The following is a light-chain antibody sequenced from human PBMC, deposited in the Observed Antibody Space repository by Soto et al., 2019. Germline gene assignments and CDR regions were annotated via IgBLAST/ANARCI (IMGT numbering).Light chain of an antibody. Sequence: DIPMTQSPSTLSASVGDRVTITCRASQSISSWLAWYQHKPGKAPKLLIYKASSLDTGVPSRFSGSGSGTEFTLTISSLQPDDFATYYCQQYNVYSLTFGQGTKVEIK. V-gene: IGKV1-5*03. J-gene: IGKJ1*01. CDR3: QQYNVYSLT. CDR2: KAS. CDR1: QSISSW.